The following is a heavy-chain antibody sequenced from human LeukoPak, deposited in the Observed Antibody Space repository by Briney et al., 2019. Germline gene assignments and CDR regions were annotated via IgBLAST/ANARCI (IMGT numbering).Heavy chain of an antibody. V-gene: IGHV4-59*01. J-gene: IGHJ5*02. CDR3: ARGGAKFDP. CDR1: GGSISSYY. Sequence: MASETLSLTCTVSGGSISSYYWSWIRQPPGKGLEWIGYIYYSGSTNYNPSLKSRVTISVDTSKNQFSLKLSSVTAADTAVYYCARGGAKFDPWGQGTLVTVSS. CDR2: IYYSGST.